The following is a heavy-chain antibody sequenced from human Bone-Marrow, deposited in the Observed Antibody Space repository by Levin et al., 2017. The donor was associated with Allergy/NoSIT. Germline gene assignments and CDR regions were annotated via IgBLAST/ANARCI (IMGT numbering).Heavy chain of an antibody. J-gene: IGHJ3*02. CDR1: GFTFSSYA. CDR3: AKRPRENYDILTGYYQGAFDI. Sequence: GSLRLSCAASGFTFSSYAMSWVRQAPGKGLEWVSAISGSGGSTYYADSVKGRFTISRDNSKNTLYLQMNSLRAEDTAVYYCAKRPRENYDILTGYYQGAFDIWGQGTMVTVSS. D-gene: IGHD3-9*01. V-gene: IGHV3-23*01. CDR2: ISGSGGST.